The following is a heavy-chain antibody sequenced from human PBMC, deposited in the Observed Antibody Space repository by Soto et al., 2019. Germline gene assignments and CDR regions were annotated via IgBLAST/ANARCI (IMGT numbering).Heavy chain of an antibody. CDR1: GFTFSNAW. CDR3: TTEGWESPSYYYYYGMDV. J-gene: IGHJ6*02. Sequence: EVQLVESGGGLVKPGGSLRLSCAASGFTFSNAWMSWVRQAPGKGLEWVGRIKSKTDGGTTDYAAPVKGRFTISRDDSKNTLYLQMNSLKTEDTAVYYCTTEGWESPSYYYYYGMDVWGQGTTVTVSS. V-gene: IGHV3-15*01. D-gene: IGHD6-19*01. CDR2: IKSKTDGGTT.